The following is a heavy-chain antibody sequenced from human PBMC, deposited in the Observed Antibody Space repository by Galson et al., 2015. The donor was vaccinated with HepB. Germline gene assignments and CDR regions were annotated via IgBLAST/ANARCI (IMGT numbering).Heavy chain of an antibody. D-gene: IGHD3-3*01. CDR1: GFTFDDYA. CDR2: ISWNSGSL. V-gene: IGHV3-9*01. CDR3: VKGPKPFWSGYYTYFHY. J-gene: IGHJ4*02. Sequence: SLRLSCAASGFTFDDYAMHWVRQAPGKGLEWVAGISWNSGSLGYADFVKGRFSISRDNAKNSLYLQMNSLRPEDTALYYCVKGPKPFWSGYYTYFHYWGQGTLVTVSS.